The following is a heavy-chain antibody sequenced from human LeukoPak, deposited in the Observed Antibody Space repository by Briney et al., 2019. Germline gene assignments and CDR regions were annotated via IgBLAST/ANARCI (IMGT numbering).Heavy chain of an antibody. CDR1: GFSFSSYW. V-gene: IGHV3-7*01. CDR2: IKQDGSEK. D-gene: IGHD6-13*01. Sequence: WGTLSLSCAASGFSFSSYWMSWVRQAPGKGLELVANIKQDGSEKYYVDSAKGRFTISRDNAKNSLYLQMNSLTAEDTAVYYCATDLGSSRPNFWGQGILVTVSS. CDR3: ATDLGSSRPNF. J-gene: IGHJ4*02.